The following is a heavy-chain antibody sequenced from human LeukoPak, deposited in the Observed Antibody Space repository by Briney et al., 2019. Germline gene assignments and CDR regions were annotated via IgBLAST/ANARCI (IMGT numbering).Heavy chain of an antibody. V-gene: IGHV1-2*04. CDR2: INPNSGGT. CDR3: ARGPGLLWFGELEN. CDR1: GYTFTGYY. Sequence: ASVTVSCKASGYTFTGYYMHWVRQAPGQGLEWMGWINPNSGGTNYAQKFQGWVTMTRDTSISTAYMELSRLRSDDTAVYYCARGPGLLWFGELENWGQGTLVTVSS. D-gene: IGHD3-10*01. J-gene: IGHJ4*02.